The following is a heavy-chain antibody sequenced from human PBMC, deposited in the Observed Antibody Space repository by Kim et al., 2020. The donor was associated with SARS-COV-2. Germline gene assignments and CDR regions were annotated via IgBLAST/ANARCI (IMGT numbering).Heavy chain of an antibody. J-gene: IGHJ3*02. Sequence: YNPSLKSRVTISVDTSKNQFSLKLSSVTAADTAVYYCARDRMGLPGAFDIWGQGTMVTVSS. V-gene: IGHV4-31*02. D-gene: IGHD2-8*01. CDR3: ARDRMGLPGAFDI.